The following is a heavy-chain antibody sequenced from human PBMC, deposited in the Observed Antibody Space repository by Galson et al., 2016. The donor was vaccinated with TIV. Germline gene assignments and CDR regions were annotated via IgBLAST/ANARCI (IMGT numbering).Heavy chain of an antibody. D-gene: IGHD5-18*01. CDR3: AKDRNTAMATYHFYYGMDV. CDR1: GGTFGSFV. J-gene: IGHJ6*02. V-gene: IGHV1-69*06. Sequence: SVKVYCKASGGTFGSFVFNWVRQAPGQGLEWMGDIIPLFGSANYAQKFQGRVTITADRSTSTVYMELTSLTSEDSALYYCAKDRNTAMATYHFYYGMDVWGQGTTVTVSS. CDR2: IIPLFGSA.